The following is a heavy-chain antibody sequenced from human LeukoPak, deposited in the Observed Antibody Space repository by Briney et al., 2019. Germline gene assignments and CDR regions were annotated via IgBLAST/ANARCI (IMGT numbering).Heavy chain of an antibody. D-gene: IGHD2-2*01. CDR2: IYTSGST. V-gene: IGHV4-61*02. J-gene: IGHJ4*02. CDR1: GGSISIGSYY. Sequence: SETLSLTCTVSGGSISIGSYYWTWIRQPAGKGLEWIGRIYTSGSTNYNPSLKSRVTISVDTSKNQFTLKLSSVTAADTAVYYCARGYQAGYADYWGQGTLVTVSS. CDR3: ARGYQAGYADY.